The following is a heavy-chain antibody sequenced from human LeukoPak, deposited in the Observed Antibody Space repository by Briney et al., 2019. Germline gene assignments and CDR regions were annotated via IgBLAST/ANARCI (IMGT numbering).Heavy chain of an antibody. D-gene: IGHD1-14*01. CDR1: GSTYTSYG. CDR3: AEDLLRPAGAFDI. V-gene: IGHV1-18*01. CDR2: ISAYNGNT. J-gene: IGHJ3*02. Sequence: ASVKVSCKASGSTYTSYGISWVRQSPGQGLEWMGWISAYNGNTNFAQKLQGRVTMTTDTSTSTAYMDLRSLRSDDTAVYYCAEDLLRPAGAFDIWGQGTMVTVSS.